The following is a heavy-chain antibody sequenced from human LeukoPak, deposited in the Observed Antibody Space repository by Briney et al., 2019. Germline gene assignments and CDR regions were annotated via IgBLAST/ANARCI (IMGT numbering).Heavy chain of an antibody. CDR2: IDYSGST. J-gene: IGHJ5*02. CDR3: ARNPHVVVVVAKIYWFDP. V-gene: IGHV4-38-2*02. Sequence: SETLSLTCSVSGYSITNGYYWAWIRQPPGKGLEGIGSIDYSGSTYYNPSLKSRVTISVDTSKTQFSLKVSSVTAADTAVYYCARNPHVVVVVAKIYWFDPWGQGTLVTVSS. D-gene: IGHD2-21*01. CDR1: GYSITNGYY.